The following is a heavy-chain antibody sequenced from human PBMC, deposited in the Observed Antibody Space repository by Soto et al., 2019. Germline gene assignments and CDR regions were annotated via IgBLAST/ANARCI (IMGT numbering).Heavy chain of an antibody. V-gene: IGHV4-34*01. CDR1: GGSFSGYY. J-gene: IGHJ2*01. CDR3: ARGMTTVTTRSDWYFDL. Sequence: QVQLQQWGAGLLKPSETLSLTCAVYGGSFSGYYWSWIRQPPGKGLEWIGEINHSGSTNYNPSLKSRVTISVDTSKNQFSLKLSSVTAADTAVYYCARGMTTVTTRSDWYFDLWGRGTLVTVSS. D-gene: IGHD4-17*01. CDR2: INHSGST.